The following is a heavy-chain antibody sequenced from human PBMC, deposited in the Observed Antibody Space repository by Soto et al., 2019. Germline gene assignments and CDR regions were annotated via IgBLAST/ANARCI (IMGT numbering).Heavy chain of an antibody. Sequence: GGSLRLSCAASGFTFSSYDMHWVRQATGKGLEWVSAIGTAGDTYYPGSVKGRFTISRENAKNSLYLQMNSLRAGDTAVYYCARGTAMVRGTIDYWGQGTLVTVSS. CDR3: ARGTAMVRGTIDY. CDR1: GFTFSSYD. J-gene: IGHJ4*02. CDR2: IGTAGDT. D-gene: IGHD3-10*01. V-gene: IGHV3-13*01.